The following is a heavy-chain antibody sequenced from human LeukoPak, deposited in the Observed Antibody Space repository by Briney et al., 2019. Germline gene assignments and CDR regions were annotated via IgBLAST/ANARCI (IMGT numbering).Heavy chain of an antibody. CDR1: GGPFSGYY. J-gene: IGHJ4*02. Sequence: PSETLSLTCAVYGGPFSGYYWSWIRQPPGKGLEWIGEINHSGSTNYNPSLKSRVTISVDTSKNQFSLKLSSVTAADTAVYYCARRVPYYAPDYWGQGTLVTVSS. CDR2: INHSGST. D-gene: IGHD1-26*01. V-gene: IGHV4-34*01. CDR3: ARRVPYYAPDY.